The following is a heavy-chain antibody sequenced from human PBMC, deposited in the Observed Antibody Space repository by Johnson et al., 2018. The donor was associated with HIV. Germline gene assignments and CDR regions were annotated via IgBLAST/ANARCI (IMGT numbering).Heavy chain of an antibody. J-gene: IGHJ3*02. CDR1: GFTFSSYW. D-gene: IGHD3-22*01. CDR3: AREGDSSGMVFLDAFDI. V-gene: IGHV3-30*03. Sequence: QVQLVESGGGLVQPGGSLRLSCAASGFTFSSYWMSWVRQAPGKGLEWVAVISYDGSNKYYADSMKGRFTISRDNSKNTLYLQMNSLRAEDTAVYYCAREGDSSGMVFLDAFDIGGQGTMVTVSS. CDR2: ISYDGSNK.